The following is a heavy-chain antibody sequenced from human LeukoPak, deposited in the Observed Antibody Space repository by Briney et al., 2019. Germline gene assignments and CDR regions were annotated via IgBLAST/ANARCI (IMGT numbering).Heavy chain of an antibody. CDR3: ASRPGYYYDSSGYQGRGAFDI. V-gene: IGHV4-31*03. Sequence: SETLSLTCIVSGGSISSGGYYWSWIRQHPGKGLEWIGYIYYSGSTYYNPSLKSRVTISVDTSKNQFSLKLSSVTAADTAVYYCASRPGYYYDSSGYQGRGAFDIWGQGTMVTVSS. J-gene: IGHJ3*02. CDR2: IYYSGST. D-gene: IGHD3-22*01. CDR1: GGSISSGGYY.